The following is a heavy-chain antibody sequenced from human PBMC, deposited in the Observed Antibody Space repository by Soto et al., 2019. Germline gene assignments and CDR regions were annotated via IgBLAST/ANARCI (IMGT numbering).Heavy chain of an antibody. V-gene: IGHV3-23*01. CDR3: AKHYCGTSTTCFDAFDI. CDR1: GFTFSDYA. J-gene: IGHJ3*02. CDR2: ISGSGGST. Sequence: GGALRVSCAASGFTFSDYAMSWFRQVPGKGLQWVSAISGSGGSTYYAASVQGRFIISRDNSKNTLYLLMSSLRADDTAVYYCAKHYCGTSTTCFDAFDIWGQGTMVTVSS. D-gene: IGHD2-2*01.